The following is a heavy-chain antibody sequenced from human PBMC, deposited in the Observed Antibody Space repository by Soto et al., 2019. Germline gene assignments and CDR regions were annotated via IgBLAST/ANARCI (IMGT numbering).Heavy chain of an antibody. Sequence: QVQLVQSGAEVKKPGSSVKVSCKASGGTFSSYAISWVRQAPGQGLEWMGGIIPIFGTANYAQKFQGRVTMTADQSTSTAYMELSSLRSEDTAVYYCAKHTPREWELQHPLDFWGQGTLVTVSS. J-gene: IGHJ4*02. D-gene: IGHD1-26*01. V-gene: IGHV1-69*12. CDR2: IIPIFGTA. CDR1: GGTFSSYA. CDR3: AKHTPREWELQHPLDF.